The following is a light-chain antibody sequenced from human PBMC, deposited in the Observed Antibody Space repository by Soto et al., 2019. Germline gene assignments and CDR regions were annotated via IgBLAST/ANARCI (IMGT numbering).Light chain of an antibody. CDR3: QQQGT. V-gene: IGKV3-20*01. J-gene: IGKJ2*01. CDR2: AAS. Sequence: EIVLTQSPGTLSLSPGERATLSCRASRSLSSSYVVWYQQKPGQAPRLLIYAASRRATGIPDRFSGSGSATEYTVTISILEPEDFAVYYCQQQGTFGQGTKLEIK. CDR1: RSLSSSY.